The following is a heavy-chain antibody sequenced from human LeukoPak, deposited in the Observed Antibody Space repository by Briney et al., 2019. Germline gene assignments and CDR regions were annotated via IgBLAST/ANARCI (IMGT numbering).Heavy chain of an antibody. CDR2: ISAYNGDT. CDR1: GYTFASYG. V-gene: IGHV1-18*01. Sequence: GASVKVSCKASGYTFASYGFSWVRQAPGQGLEWMGWISAYNGDTDYAQKFQGRVTMTTDTSTSTAYMELRSLRSDDTAVYFCARGQPIRLLWFGEFLSNINPFDYWGQGTLVTVSS. J-gene: IGHJ4*02. CDR3: ARGQPIRLLWFGEFLSNINPFDY. D-gene: IGHD3-10*01.